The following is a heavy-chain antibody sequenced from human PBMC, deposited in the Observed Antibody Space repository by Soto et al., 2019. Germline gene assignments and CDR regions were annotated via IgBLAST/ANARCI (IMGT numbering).Heavy chain of an antibody. CDR2: IKQDGSEK. Sequence: PGGSLRLSCAASGFTFSSYWMSWVRQAPGKGLEWVANIKQDGSEKYYVDSVKGRFTISRDNAKNSLYLQMNSLRAEDTAVYYCARGADSSGYNAPCPFDYWGQGTLVTVSS. D-gene: IGHD3-22*01. CDR3: ARGADSSGYNAPCPFDY. J-gene: IGHJ4*02. CDR1: GFTFSSYW. V-gene: IGHV3-7*01.